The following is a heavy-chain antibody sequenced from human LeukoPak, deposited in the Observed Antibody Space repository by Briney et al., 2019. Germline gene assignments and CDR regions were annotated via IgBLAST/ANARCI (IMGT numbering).Heavy chain of an antibody. CDR2: INTNTGNP. D-gene: IGHD2-2*01. V-gene: IGHV7-4-1*02. CDR3: TRSTVVVPAAIND. Sequence: GGSLRLSCAASGFTFCSYGMNWVRQAPGKGLEWMGWINTNTGNPTYAQGFTGRFVFSLDTSVSTAYLQISSLKAEDTAVYYCTRSTVVVPAAINDWGQGTLVTVSS. J-gene: IGHJ4*02. CDR1: GFTFCSYG.